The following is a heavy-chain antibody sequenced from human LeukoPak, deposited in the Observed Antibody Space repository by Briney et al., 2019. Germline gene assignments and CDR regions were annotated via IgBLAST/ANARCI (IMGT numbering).Heavy chain of an antibody. CDR2: IRGSRSGLGSGM. CDR1: GFIFSDYS. J-gene: IGHJ4*02. CDR3: ARDNNWGFDY. Sequence: PGGSLRLSCAASGFIFSDYSMNWVRRAQGKGLEWISNIRGSRSGLGSGMYYADSVRGRFTISRDDAKNSLYLQMSSLRAEDTAFYYCARDNNWGFDYWGQGALVTVSS. V-gene: IGHV3-48*04. D-gene: IGHD7-27*01.